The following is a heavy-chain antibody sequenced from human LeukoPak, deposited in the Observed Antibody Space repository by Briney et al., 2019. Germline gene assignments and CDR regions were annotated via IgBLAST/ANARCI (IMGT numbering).Heavy chain of an antibody. Sequence: SETLSLTCTVSGGSISSRSYYWGWIRQPPGKGVEWIGSIYYSGSTYYNPSLKSRVTISVDTSKNQFSLKLNSVTAADTAVYYCARYSYGGEDWFDPWGQGTLVTVSS. CDR1: GGSISSRSYY. J-gene: IGHJ5*02. V-gene: IGHV4-39*01. CDR3: ARYSYGGEDWFDP. CDR2: IYYSGST. D-gene: IGHD5-18*01.